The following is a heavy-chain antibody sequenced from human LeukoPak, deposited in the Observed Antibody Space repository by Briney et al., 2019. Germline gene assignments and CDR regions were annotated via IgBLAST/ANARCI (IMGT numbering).Heavy chain of an antibody. Sequence: ASVKVSCKASGYTFTSYGITWVRQAPGQGLEWMGWISAYNGNTNYAQKLQGRVTMTTDTSTSTAYMELMSLRSDDTAAYYCARAALGYNDSTGDDYWGQGTLVTVSS. CDR2: ISAYNGNT. CDR3: ARAALGYNDSTGDDY. CDR1: GYTFTSYG. V-gene: IGHV1-18*01. D-gene: IGHD3-22*01. J-gene: IGHJ4*02.